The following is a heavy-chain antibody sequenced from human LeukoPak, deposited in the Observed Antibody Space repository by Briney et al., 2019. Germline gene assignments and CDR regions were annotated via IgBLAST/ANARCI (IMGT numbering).Heavy chain of an antibody. CDR3: ARRYFDY. CDR1: GFTFSGYW. J-gene: IGHJ4*02. CDR2: IKQDGSEK. V-gene: IGHV3-7*03. Sequence: GGSLRLSCAASGFTFSGYWMSWVRQAPGKGLEWVANIKQDGSEKYYVDSVKGRFTISRDNAKNSLYLQMNSLRAEDTAVYYCARRYFDYWGQGTLVTVSS.